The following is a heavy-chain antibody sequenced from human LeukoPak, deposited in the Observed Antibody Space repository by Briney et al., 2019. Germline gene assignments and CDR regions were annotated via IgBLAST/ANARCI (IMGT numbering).Heavy chain of an antibody. CDR1: GFTFSSYA. V-gene: IGHV3-23*01. Sequence: GGSLRLSCAASGFTFSSYAMSWVRQAPGKGLEWVSTISGSGSRTYYADSVRGRFTTSRDNSQNTLFLQMNSLRAEDTAVYYCAKAQAANYFDYWGQGALVTVSS. D-gene: IGHD2-15*01. CDR3: AKAQAANYFDY. CDR2: ISGSGSRT. J-gene: IGHJ4*02.